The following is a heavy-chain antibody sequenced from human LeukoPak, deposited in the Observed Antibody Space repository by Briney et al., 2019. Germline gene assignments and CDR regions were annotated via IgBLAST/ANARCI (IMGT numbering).Heavy chain of an antibody. CDR3: SRDRALEYCSSTSCQLFDY. CDR2: ISSSSSYT. Sequence: GGSLRLSCAASGFTFSDYYMSWVRQAPGKGVEGVSYISSSSSYTNYHYSVKGRFTISRDNAKNSLYLQMNGLIAEDTAVYYCSRDRALEYCSSTSCQLFDYWGQGTLATVSP. D-gene: IGHD2-2*01. J-gene: IGHJ4*02. V-gene: IGHV3-11*05. CDR1: GFTFSDYY.